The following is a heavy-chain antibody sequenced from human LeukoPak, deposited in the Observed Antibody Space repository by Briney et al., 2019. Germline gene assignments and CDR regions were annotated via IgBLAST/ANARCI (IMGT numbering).Heavy chain of an antibody. D-gene: IGHD3-9*01. V-gene: IGHV3-30*18. Sequence: GGSLRLSCAASGFTFSNYGMHWARQAPGKGLEWVAVISYDGSNKYYADSVKGRFTISRDNSKNTLYLQMNSLRTEDTAVYYCAKAAGAYYDILADYWGQGTLVTVSS. CDR2: ISYDGSNK. J-gene: IGHJ4*02. CDR1: GFTFSNYG. CDR3: AKAAGAYYDILADY.